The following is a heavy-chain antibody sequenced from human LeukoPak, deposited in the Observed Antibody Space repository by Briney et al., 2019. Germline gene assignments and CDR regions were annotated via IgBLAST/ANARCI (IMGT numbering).Heavy chain of an antibody. CDR1: GGSISSNY. Sequence: RASETLSLTCTVSGGSISSNYWSWIRQPPGKGLEWIGYIYYSGSTNYNPSLKSRVTISVDTSKNQFSLKLSSVTAADTAVYYCARAPRGFCTNGVCSPFDYWGQGTLVTVSS. D-gene: IGHD2-8*01. CDR2: IYYSGST. V-gene: IGHV4-59*01. CDR3: ARAPRGFCTNGVCSPFDY. J-gene: IGHJ4*02.